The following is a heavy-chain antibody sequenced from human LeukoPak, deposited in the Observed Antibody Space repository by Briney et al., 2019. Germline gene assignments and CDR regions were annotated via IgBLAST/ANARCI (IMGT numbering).Heavy chain of an antibody. CDR2: ISSSSTTI. CDR1: GFTFSTYN. Sequence: RGSLRLSCAASGFTFSTYNMNWVRQAPGKGLEWVSYISSSSTTIYNADSVKGRFTISRDNAKNSLYLQMDSLRDDDTAVYYCARVWSGRRLVLGDYWGQGTLVTVSS. CDR3: ARVWSGRRLVLGDY. D-gene: IGHD1-7*01. V-gene: IGHV3-48*02. J-gene: IGHJ4*02.